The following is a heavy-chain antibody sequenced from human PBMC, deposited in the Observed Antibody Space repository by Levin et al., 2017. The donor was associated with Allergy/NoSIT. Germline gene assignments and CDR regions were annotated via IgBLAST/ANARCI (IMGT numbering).Heavy chain of an antibody. J-gene: IGHJ4*02. D-gene: IGHD5-12*01. Sequence: GSLRLSCTVSGGSISSSSYYWGWIRQPPGKGLEWIGSIYYSGSTYYNPSLKSRVTISVDTSKNQFSLKLSSVTAADTAVYYCARQRGLGYSAADDYWGQGTLVTVSS. CDR2: IYYSGST. CDR1: GGSISSSSYY. V-gene: IGHV4-39*01. CDR3: ARQRGLGYSAADDY.